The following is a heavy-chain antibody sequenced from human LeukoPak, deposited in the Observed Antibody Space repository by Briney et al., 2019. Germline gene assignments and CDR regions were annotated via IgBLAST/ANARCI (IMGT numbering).Heavy chain of an antibody. D-gene: IGHD5-12*01. CDR1: GGSISSGSYY. Sequence: SETLSLTCTVSGGSISSGSYYWSWIRQPPGKGLEWIGYMYYSGSTNYNASLKSRVTISVDTSNNQFSLKLSSVTAADTAVYYCARTNSGLQYFYYYGMDVWGQGTTVTVSS. CDR2: MYYSGST. CDR3: ARTNSGLQYFYYYGMDV. J-gene: IGHJ6*02. V-gene: IGHV4-61*01.